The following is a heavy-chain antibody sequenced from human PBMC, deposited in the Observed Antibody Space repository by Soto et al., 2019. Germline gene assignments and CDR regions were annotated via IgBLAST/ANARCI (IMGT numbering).Heavy chain of an antibody. J-gene: IGHJ4*02. D-gene: IGHD3-22*01. CDR3: GRGGSSYYYDSSGHRAKLDY. CDR2: INSDGRIT. Sequence: EVQLVESGGGLVQPGGSLRLSCAASGFTFSNYWMHWVRQVPGKGLVWVSRINSDGRITSYADSVKGRFTISRDNAKNTLYLQMNSLRGEDTAVFYCGRGGSSYYYDSSGHRAKLDYWGQGTLVTVSS. V-gene: IGHV3-74*01. CDR1: GFTFSNYW.